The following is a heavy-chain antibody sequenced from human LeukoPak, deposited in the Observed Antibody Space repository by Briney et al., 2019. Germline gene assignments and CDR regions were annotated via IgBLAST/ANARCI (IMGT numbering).Heavy chain of an antibody. CDR2: IYYGGST. CDR1: GGSTSGSY. V-gene: IGHV4-59*01. Sequence: AEALSLTCTVSGGSTSGSYSSWLRQPPGKGLEWIGYIYYGGSTNYNASLKNRVTISVDASKNQVSLQLNSLTAADTALYYCAATGPNYFHYWGQGTLVTVSS. J-gene: IGHJ4*02. CDR3: AATGPNYFHY. D-gene: IGHD3-9*01.